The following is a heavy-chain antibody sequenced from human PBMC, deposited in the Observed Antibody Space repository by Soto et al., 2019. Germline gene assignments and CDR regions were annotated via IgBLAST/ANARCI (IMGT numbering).Heavy chain of an antibody. Sequence: ASVKVSCKASGYTFTSYGISWVRQAPGQGLEWMGWISAYNGNTNYAQKLQGRVTITTDTSTSTAYMELRSLRSDDTAVYYCAKDFWSGYCPMSCQQSYIGMDVWGQGTAVTVSS. V-gene: IGHV1-18*04. J-gene: IGHJ6*02. CDR1: GYTFTSYG. CDR3: AKDFWSGYCPMSCQQSYIGMDV. CDR2: ISAYNGNT. D-gene: IGHD3-3*01.